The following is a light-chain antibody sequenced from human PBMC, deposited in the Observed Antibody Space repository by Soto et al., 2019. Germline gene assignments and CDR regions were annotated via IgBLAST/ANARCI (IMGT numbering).Light chain of an antibody. CDR1: RSNIGSSI. CDR3: VEWDADLSARV. Sequence: QSVLTQPPSLSGTPGQTVTISCSGSRSNIGSSIVHWYQQLPGTAPKHLIYMNNQRPSGVPDRCSGAKSGTSASLVISGLRSADEADYYCVEWDADLSARVFGGGTKLTVL. CDR2: MNN. V-gene: IGLV1-47*01. J-gene: IGLJ3*02.